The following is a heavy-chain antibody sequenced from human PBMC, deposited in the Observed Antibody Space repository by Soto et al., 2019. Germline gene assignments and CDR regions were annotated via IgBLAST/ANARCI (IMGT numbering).Heavy chain of an antibody. V-gene: IGHV3-23*01. Sequence: PGGSLRVSCAAAGFAFGSYAMTWGPQAPGKGLEWVSTISAGGGSTYYADSVKGRLTISRDNSKTTVYLHLSSLRAEDTAVYFCAAARPPGHGFPPYYLNNWGLGTLVTVSS. D-gene: IGHD5-12*01. CDR1: GFAFGSYA. CDR2: ISAGGGST. J-gene: IGHJ4*02. CDR3: AAARPPGHGFPPYYLNN.